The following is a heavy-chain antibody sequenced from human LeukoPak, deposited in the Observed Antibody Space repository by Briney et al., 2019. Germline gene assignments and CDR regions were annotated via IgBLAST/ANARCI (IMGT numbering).Heavy chain of an antibody. D-gene: IGHD5-12*01. Sequence: SETLSLTCKVSGYSIGRDYYWAWLRQPPGKGLEWIGSIFHTGRTVYNPSYESRFTISMDTSKNEFFLRLNSVTAADAAVYFCARDGGYPTTDEGFDPWGLGTLVTVSS. CDR3: ARDGGYPTTDEGFDP. CDR2: IFHTGRT. J-gene: IGHJ5*02. V-gene: IGHV4-38-2*02. CDR1: GYSIGRDYY.